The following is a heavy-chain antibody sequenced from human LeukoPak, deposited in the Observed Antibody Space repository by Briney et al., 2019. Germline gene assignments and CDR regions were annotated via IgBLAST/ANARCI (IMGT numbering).Heavy chain of an antibody. Sequence: PSETLSLTCAVSGGSISSSNWWSWVRQPPGKGLGCIGEICHRESTNYNPSLKSRVPISVHKSKNQFSLKLSSVTAEETALYYCARAPPYYYGSGSYGTGYGMDVWGKGTTVTVSS. D-gene: IGHD3-10*01. J-gene: IGHJ6*04. CDR2: ICHREST. CDR3: ARAPPYYYGSGSYGTGYGMDV. V-gene: IGHV4-4*02. CDR1: GGSISSSNW.